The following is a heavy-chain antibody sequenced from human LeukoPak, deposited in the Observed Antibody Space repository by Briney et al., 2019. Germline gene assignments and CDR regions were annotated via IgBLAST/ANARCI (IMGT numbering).Heavy chain of an antibody. CDR1: GYTLTELS. V-gene: IGHV1-24*01. CDR2: FDPEDGET. J-gene: IGHJ4*02. Sequence: ASVKVSCKVSGYTLTELSMHWVRQAPGKGLEWMGGFDPEDGETIYAQKFQGRVTMTEDTSTDTAYMELSSLRSEDTAVYYCATRYAMTIFGVVIPRPHFDYWGQGTLVTVSS. D-gene: IGHD3-3*01. CDR3: ATRYAMTIFGVVIPRPHFDY.